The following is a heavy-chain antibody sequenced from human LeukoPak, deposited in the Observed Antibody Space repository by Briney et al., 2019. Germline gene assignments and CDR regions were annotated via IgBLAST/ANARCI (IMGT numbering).Heavy chain of an antibody. CDR3: ARGQAVAGIVLDY. D-gene: IGHD6-19*01. CDR1: GGSFSGYY. V-gene: IGHV4-34*01. J-gene: IGHJ4*02. CDR2: INHSGST. Sequence: SETLSLTCAVYGGSFSGYYWSWISQPPGKGLEWIGEINHSGSTNYNPSLKSRVTISVDTSKNQFSLKLSSVTAADTAAYYCARGQAVAGIVLDYWGQGTLVTVSS.